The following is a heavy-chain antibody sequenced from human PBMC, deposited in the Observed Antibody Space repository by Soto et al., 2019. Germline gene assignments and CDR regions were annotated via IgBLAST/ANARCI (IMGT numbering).Heavy chain of an antibody. Sequence: PSDTLSLTCAVSSDSIISRNWWSWVRQAPGKRLEWIGEIYHSGTTNYNPSLKSRVTMSVDTSKNQFSLKLTSVTAADTAVYYCARDITTTTRGSEHWGQGTLVTVSS. CDR1: SDSIISRNW. J-gene: IGHJ4*02. CDR2: IYHSGTT. V-gene: IGHV4-4*02. D-gene: IGHD2-21*01. CDR3: ARDITTTTRGSEH.